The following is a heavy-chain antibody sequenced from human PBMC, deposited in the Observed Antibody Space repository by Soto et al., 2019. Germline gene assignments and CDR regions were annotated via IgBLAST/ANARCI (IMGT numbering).Heavy chain of an antibody. CDR1: GGSFNNYA. D-gene: IGHD3-10*01. CDR2: IIPNFDTP. Sequence: QVHLVQSGAEVKKPGSSVKVSCKTSGGSFNNYAVSWVRQAPGQGLEWMGGIIPNFDTPHYAQKFQDRVTIIADESTRTVYMELRSLRSNDKAVYYCAVAMVREILIFESSGMHVWGQGTTVIVSS. V-gene: IGHV1-69*01. CDR3: AVAMVREILIFESSGMHV. J-gene: IGHJ6*02.